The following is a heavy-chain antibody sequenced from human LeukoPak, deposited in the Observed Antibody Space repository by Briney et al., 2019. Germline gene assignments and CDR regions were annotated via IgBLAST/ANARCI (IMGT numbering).Heavy chain of an antibody. V-gene: IGHV3-30*18. CDR3: AKDREWLEYFDY. CDR1: GFTFSSYG. D-gene: IGHD6-19*01. Sequence: GGSLRLSCAASGFTFSSYGVHWVRQAPGKGPEWVAVISYDGSNKYYADSVKGRFTISRDNSKNTLYLQMNSLRAEDTAVYYCAKDREWLEYFDYWGQGTLVTVSS. CDR2: ISYDGSNK. J-gene: IGHJ4*02.